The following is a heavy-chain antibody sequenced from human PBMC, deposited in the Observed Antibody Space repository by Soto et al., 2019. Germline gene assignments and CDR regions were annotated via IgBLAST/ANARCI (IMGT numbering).Heavy chain of an antibody. V-gene: IGHV3-30*03. CDR1: GFTFNSYG. Sequence: PXGSLRLSCAASGFTFNSYGMHWVRQGPGNGLEWVAFISYDSTKTYYADSVKGRFTISRDNSNSALYVQMNSLTGEDTAVYYCARTRSAWSDFHYYSLDVWGQGTTVTVSS. CDR3: ARTRSAWSDFHYYSLDV. D-gene: IGHD1-26*01. J-gene: IGHJ6*02. CDR2: ISYDSTKT.